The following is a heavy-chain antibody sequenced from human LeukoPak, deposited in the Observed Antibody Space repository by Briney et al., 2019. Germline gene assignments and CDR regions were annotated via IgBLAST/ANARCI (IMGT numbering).Heavy chain of an antibody. CDR3: VRLLGHFDV. J-gene: IGHJ2*01. CDR1: GFTFSSYG. D-gene: IGHD3-16*01. CDR2: IWYDGSNK. V-gene: IGHV3-33*01. Sequence: PGRSLRLSCAASGFTFSSYGMHWVRQAPGKGLEWVAVIWYDGSNKYYADSVKGRFTISRDNSKNTLFLQMNSLRAEDTAEYYCVRLLGHFDVWGRGTLVTVSS.